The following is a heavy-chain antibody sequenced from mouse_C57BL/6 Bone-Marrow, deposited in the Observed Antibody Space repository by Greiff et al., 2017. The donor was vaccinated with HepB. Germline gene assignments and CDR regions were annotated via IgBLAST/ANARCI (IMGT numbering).Heavy chain of an antibody. V-gene: IGHV10-3*01. J-gene: IGHJ1*03. D-gene: IGHD2-3*01. Sequence: EVQLVESGGGLVQPKGSLKLSCAASGFTFNTYAMHWVRQAPGKGLEWVARIRSKSSNYATYYADSVKDRFTISRDDSQSMLYLQMNNLKTEDTAMYYCVRDGWIYDGHWYFDVWGTGTTVTVSS. CDR3: VRDGWIYDGHWYFDV. CDR2: IRSKSSNYAT. CDR1: GFTFNTYA.